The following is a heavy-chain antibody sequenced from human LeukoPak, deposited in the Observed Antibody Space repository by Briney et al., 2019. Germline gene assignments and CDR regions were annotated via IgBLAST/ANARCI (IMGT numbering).Heavy chain of an antibody. CDR1: GYTFTSYD. Sequence: ASVKVSCKASGYTFTSYDINWVRQATGQGLEWMGWMSPNSGDTGYAQKFQGRVSMTRDIFKSTAYMELSSLRSEDTAVYYCAGLRYFDWLMRPLFDYWGQGTLVTVSS. D-gene: IGHD3-9*01. J-gene: IGHJ4*02. V-gene: IGHV1-8*01. CDR3: AGLRYFDWLMRPLFDY. CDR2: MSPNSGDT.